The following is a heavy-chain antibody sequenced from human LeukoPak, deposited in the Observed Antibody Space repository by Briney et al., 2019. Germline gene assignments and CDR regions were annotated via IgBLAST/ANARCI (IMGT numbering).Heavy chain of an antibody. CDR1: GYTFTSYD. CDR2: MNPNSGNT. CDR3: AATYYYDSSGYYRSDH. Sequence: GASVKVSCKASGYTFTSYDINWVRQATGQGLEWMGWMNPNSGNTGHAQKFQGRVTMTRNTSISTAYMELSSLRSEDTAVYYCAATYYYDSSGYYRSDHWGQGTPVTVSS. J-gene: IGHJ4*02. V-gene: IGHV1-8*01. D-gene: IGHD3-22*01.